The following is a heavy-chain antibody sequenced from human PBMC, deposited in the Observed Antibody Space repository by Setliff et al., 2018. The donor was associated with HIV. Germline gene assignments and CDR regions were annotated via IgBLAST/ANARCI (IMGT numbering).Heavy chain of an antibody. J-gene: IGHJ3*02. CDR3: ARVPYRSAWFSGGHDAFDI. V-gene: IGHV1-18*01. CDR2: ISGFDGNT. D-gene: IGHD6-19*01. CDR1: GYSFARYG. Sequence: ASVKVSCKASGYSFARYGLSWVRQAPGQGLEWMGWISGFDGNTKYAQSFQDRVAMTTETATSTAYMEMRSLRSDDTAVYFCARVPYRSAWFSGGHDAFDIWGQGTMVTVSS.